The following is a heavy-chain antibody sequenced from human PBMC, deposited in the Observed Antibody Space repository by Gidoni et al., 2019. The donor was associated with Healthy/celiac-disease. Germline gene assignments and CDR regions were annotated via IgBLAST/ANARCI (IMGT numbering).Heavy chain of an antibody. D-gene: IGHD5-18*01. CDR2: SSSSSSYI. Sequence: EVQLVESGGGLVKPGGSLRLSCAASGFTFSSYSMNWVRQAPGKGLEWFSSSSSSSSYIYYADSVKGRFTIARDNAKNSLYLQLNSLRAEDTAVYYCASTATAMEYDAFDIWGQGTMVTVSS. CDR3: ASTATAMEYDAFDI. V-gene: IGHV3-21*01. J-gene: IGHJ3*02. CDR1: GFTFSSYS.